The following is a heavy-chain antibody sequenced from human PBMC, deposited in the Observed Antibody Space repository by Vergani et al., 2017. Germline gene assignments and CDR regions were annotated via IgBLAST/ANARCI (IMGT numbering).Heavy chain of an antibody. CDR2: IYYSGST. CDR3: ARWVVNWFDP. J-gene: IGHJ5*02. D-gene: IGHD2-21*01. CDR1: GGSTSSGDYY. V-gene: IGHV4-30-4*01. Sequence: QVQLQESGPGLVLPSQPLSLTCTVSGGSTSSGDYYCSWIRQPPGKGLEWIGYIYYSGSTYYNPSLKSRVTISVDTSKNQFSLKLSSVTASDTAVYYCARWVVNWFDPWGQGTLVTVSS.